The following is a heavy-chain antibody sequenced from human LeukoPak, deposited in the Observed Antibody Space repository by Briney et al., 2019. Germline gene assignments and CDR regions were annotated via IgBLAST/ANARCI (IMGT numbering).Heavy chain of an antibody. CDR3: ARGLKKYYYDSSGYKPYYFDY. D-gene: IGHD3-22*01. J-gene: IGHJ4*02. V-gene: IGHV4-34*01. CDR2: INHSGST. CDR1: GGSFSVYY. Sequence: SETLSLTCAVYGGSFSVYYWSWIRQPPGKGLEWIGEINHSGSTNYNPSLKSRVTISVDTSKNQFSLKLSSVTAADTAVYYCARGLKKYYYDSSGYKPYYFDYWGQGTLVTVSS.